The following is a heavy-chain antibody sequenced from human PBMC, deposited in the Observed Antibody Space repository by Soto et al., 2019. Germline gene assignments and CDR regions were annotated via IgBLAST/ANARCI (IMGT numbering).Heavy chain of an antibody. D-gene: IGHD6-19*01. J-gene: IGHJ6*02. CDR3: ARDLSGLADYYYGMDV. CDR2: ISSSSSYI. Sequence: PGGSLRLSCVGSGFTFSTYSINWVRQAPGKGLEWVSSISSSSSYIYYADSVKGRFTISRDNAKNSLYLQMNSLRAEDTAVYYCARDLSGLADYYYGMDVWGQGTTVTVSS. V-gene: IGHV3-21*01. CDR1: GFTFSTYS.